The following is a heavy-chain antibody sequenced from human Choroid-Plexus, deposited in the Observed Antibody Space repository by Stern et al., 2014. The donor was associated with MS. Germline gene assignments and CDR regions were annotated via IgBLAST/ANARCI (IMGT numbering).Heavy chain of an antibody. CDR2: MHQHTGGS. CDR1: GYIFTGYY. CDR3: ARDQRGITIFGVVTDYYYLGMDV. Sequence: VQLVQSGGEVKKPGASVKVSCKTSGYIFTGYYIHWVRQSPVQGLGWKAWMHQHTGGSKYAQKFEGRVPLSGDQSISTAYVELSSLTSDDTAVYYCARDQRGITIFGVVTDYYYLGMDVWGQGTTVTVSS. D-gene: IGHD3-3*01. V-gene: IGHV1-2*02. J-gene: IGHJ6*02.